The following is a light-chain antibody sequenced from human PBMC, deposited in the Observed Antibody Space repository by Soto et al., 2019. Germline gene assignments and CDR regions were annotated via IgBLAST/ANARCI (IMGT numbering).Light chain of an antibody. J-gene: IGKJ5*01. V-gene: IGKV3-20*01. CDR2: TAS. CDR1: QSVSSNY. Sequence: EIVLTQSPGTLSLSPGERATLSCRASQSVSSNYLGWYLQRPGEAPRLLIYTASSRATGIPDRFSGSGSGTDFTLTISRLEPEDSAVYYCQQYGSSPITFGQGTRLEF. CDR3: QQYGSSPIT.